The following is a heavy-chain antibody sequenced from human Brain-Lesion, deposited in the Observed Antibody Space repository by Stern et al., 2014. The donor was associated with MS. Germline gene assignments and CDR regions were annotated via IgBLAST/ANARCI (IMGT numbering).Heavy chain of an antibody. CDR1: GYTLTELS. CDR2: FDPEDGET. V-gene: IGHV1-24*01. CDR3: ATLSPGAGGNYYRHFDY. J-gene: IGHJ4*02. Sequence: QVQLLQSGAEVKKPGASVKVSCKASGYTLTELSMHWVRQAPRKGLEWMGGFDPEDGETIYAQKFQGRVTMTEDTSTDTAYMELSSLRSEDTAVYYCATLSPGAGGNYYRHFDYWGQGTLVTVSS. D-gene: IGHD1-26*01.